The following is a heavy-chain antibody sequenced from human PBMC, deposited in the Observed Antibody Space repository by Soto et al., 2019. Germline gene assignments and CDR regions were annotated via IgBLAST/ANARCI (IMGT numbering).Heavy chain of an antibody. CDR1: GFTFSSYS. CDR2: ISSSSSYI. V-gene: IGHV3-21*01. CDR3: ARPSGSSWFNDY. D-gene: IGHD6-13*01. Sequence: EVQLVESGGGLVKPGGSLRLSCAASGFTFSSYSMNWVRQAPGKGLEWVSSISSSSSYIYYADSVKGRFTISRDNAKNSLYLQMNSLRAEDTAVYYCARPSGSSWFNDYWGQGTLVTVSS. J-gene: IGHJ4*02.